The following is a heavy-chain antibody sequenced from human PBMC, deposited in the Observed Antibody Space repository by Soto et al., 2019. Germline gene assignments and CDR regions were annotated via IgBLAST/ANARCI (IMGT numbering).Heavy chain of an antibody. D-gene: IGHD1-26*01. CDR3: ASTRGSYEESPGYAFDI. Sequence: SLRLSCAASGFTVSSNYMSWVRQAPGKGLEWVSVIYSGGSTYYADSVKGRFTISRDNSKDTLYLQMNSLRAEDTAVYYCASTRGSYEESPGYAFDIWGQGTMVTVSS. V-gene: IGHV3-53*01. J-gene: IGHJ3*02. CDR2: IYSGGST. CDR1: GFTVSSNY.